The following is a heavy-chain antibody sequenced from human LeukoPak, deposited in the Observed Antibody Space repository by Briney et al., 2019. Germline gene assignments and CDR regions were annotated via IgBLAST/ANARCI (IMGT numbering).Heavy chain of an antibody. D-gene: IGHD3-22*01. CDR3: AKVLIADSYYDSTGAHDGFDM. Sequence: PGRSLRLSCAASGFTFSIYGMHWVRQAPGKGLEWVAVIWNDGSNKYYADSVKGRLTISRDNAKNSVFLQMNSLRAEDTAVYYCAKVLIADSYYDSTGAHDGFDMWGQGTMVTVSS. CDR1: GFTFSIYG. V-gene: IGHV3-33*03. J-gene: IGHJ3*02. CDR2: IWNDGSNK.